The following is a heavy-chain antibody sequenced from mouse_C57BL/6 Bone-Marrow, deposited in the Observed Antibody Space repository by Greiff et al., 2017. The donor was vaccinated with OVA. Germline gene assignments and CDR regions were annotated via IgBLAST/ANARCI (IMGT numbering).Heavy chain of an antibody. CDR2: INPYNGGT. V-gene: IGHV1-19*01. CDR3: ADTYYYGSSSPYYFDY. J-gene: IGHJ2*01. CDR1: GYTFTDYY. D-gene: IGHD1-1*01. Sequence: SGPVLVKPGASVKMSCKASGYTFTDYYMNWVKQSHGKSLEWIGVINPYNGGTSYNQKFKGKATLPVDKSSSTAYMELNRLTSEDSAVYYCADTYYYGSSSPYYFDYWGQGTTLTVSS.